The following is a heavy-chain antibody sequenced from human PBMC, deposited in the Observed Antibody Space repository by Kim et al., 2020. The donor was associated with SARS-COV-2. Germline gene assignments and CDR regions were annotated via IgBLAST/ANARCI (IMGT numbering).Heavy chain of an antibody. CDR3: ARDEDRGPVPTLWDYYGMDV. V-gene: IGHV1-69*13. D-gene: IGHD3-10*01. CDR2: IIPIFGTT. CDR1: GGTFSSYA. J-gene: IGHJ6*02. Sequence: SVKVSCKASGGTFSSYAISWVRQAPGQGLEWMGGIIPIFGTTNYAQKFQGRVTITADESTSTAYMELSSLRSEDTAVYYCARDEDRGPVPTLWDYYGMDVWGQGTTVTVSS.